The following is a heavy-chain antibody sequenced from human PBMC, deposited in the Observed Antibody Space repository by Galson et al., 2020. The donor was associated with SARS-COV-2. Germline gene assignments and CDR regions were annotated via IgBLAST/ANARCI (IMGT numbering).Heavy chain of an antibody. D-gene: IGHD4-17*01. CDR3: ARDPTYGDPEFYYYYGMDG. Sequence: TGGTLRLSCAASGFTISSYSMNWVRQAPGKGLEWVAYITSSSSYIYYPDSVKGRFTISRDNAKNSLYLQMNSLRAEDTAVYYGARDPTYGDPEFYYYYGMDGWGQGTTVTVSS. CDR1: GFTISSYS. V-gene: IGHV3-21*01. CDR2: ITSSSSYI. J-gene: IGHJ6*02.